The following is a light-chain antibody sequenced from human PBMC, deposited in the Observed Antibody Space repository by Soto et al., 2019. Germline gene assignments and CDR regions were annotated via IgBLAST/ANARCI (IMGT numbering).Light chain of an antibody. CDR2: DAS. CDR1: QSVSSY. V-gene: IGKV3-11*01. Sequence: EIVLTQSPATLSLSPGERATLSCRASQSVSSYLAWYQQKPGQAPRLLIYDASNRATGIPARSSGSGSGTDFTLTISSLQNEDFEVYYCQQSSNWPTFGGGTKVDIK. J-gene: IGKJ4*02. CDR3: QQSSNWPT.